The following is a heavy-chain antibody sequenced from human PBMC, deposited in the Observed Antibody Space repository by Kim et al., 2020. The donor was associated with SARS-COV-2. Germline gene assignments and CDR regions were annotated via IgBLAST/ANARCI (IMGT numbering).Heavy chain of an antibody. CDR3: ARAASTIFGVVNHFDY. V-gene: IGHV4-31*03. J-gene: IGHJ4*02. D-gene: IGHD3-3*01. Sequence: SETLSLTCTVSGGSISSGGYYWSWIRQHPGKGLEWIGYIYYSGSTYYNPSLKSRVTISVDTSKNHFSLKLSSVTAADTAVYYCARAASTIFGVVNHFDYWGQGTLVTVSS. CDR2: IYYSGST. CDR1: GGSISSGGYY.